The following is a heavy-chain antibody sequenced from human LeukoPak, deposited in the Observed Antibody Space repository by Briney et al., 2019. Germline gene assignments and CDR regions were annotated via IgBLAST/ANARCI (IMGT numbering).Heavy chain of an antibody. CDR2: ISGSGGST. Sequence: GGSLRLSCAASGLTFSTYDMTWVRQAPGKGLAWVSAISGSGGSTYYADSVKGRFTISRDNPKNTLFLQMNSLRAEDTAVYYCAKLGLWFGELLDAFHIWGQGTMVTVSS. V-gene: IGHV3-23*01. CDR1: GLTFSTYD. J-gene: IGHJ3*02. CDR3: AKLGLWFGELLDAFHI. D-gene: IGHD3-10*01.